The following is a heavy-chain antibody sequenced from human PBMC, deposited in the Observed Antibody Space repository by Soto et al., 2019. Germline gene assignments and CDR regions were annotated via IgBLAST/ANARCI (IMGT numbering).Heavy chain of an antibody. D-gene: IGHD2-2*01. J-gene: IGHJ4*02. CDR2: ISWDGGST. CDR3: AKDHSSTNPYYFDY. Sequence: GGSLRLSCAASGFTFDDYTMHWVRQAPGKGLEWVSLISWDGGSTYYADSVKGRFTISRDNSKNSLYLQMNSLRTEDTTLYYCAKDHSSTNPYYFDYWGQGTLVTVSS. V-gene: IGHV3-43*01. CDR1: GFTFDDYT.